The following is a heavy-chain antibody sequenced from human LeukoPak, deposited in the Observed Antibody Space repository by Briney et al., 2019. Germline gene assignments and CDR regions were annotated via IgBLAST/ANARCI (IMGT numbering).Heavy chain of an antibody. D-gene: IGHD6-13*01. V-gene: IGHV1-8*01. CDR3: AREIAPTNWFDP. J-gene: IGHJ5*02. CDR2: MNPNSGNT. Sequence: GASVKVSCKASGYTFTSYDINWVRQAPGQGLEWMGWMNPNSGNTGYAQKFQGRVTMTRNTSISTAYMELSSLRSEDTAVYYCAREIAPTNWFDPWGQGTLVTVSS. CDR1: GYTFTSYD.